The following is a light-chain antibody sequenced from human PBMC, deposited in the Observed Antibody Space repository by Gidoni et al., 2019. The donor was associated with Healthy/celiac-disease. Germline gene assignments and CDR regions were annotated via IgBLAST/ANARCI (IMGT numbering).Light chain of an antibody. V-gene: IGKV3-11*01. J-gene: IGKJ5*01. CDR2: DAS. Sequence: EIVLTQSPATLSLSPGERATLSCRASQSVSSYLAWYQQKPGQAPRLLIYDASNRATGIPARFSGSGSGTDVTLTISSLEPEDFAVYYCQQRSTTFGQGTRLETK. CDR1: QSVSSY. CDR3: QQRSTT.